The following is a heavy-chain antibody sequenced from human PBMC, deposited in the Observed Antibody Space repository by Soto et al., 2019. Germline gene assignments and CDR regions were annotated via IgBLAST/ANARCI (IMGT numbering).Heavy chain of an antibody. CDR2: ISWDGGST. CDR3: AKGGCGYSGYDSLFDY. J-gene: IGHJ4*02. V-gene: IGHV3-43*01. CDR1: GFTFDDYT. D-gene: IGHD5-12*01. Sequence: GGSLRLSCAASGFTFDDYTMHWVRQAPGKGLEWVSLISWDGGSTYYADSVNGGFTISRDNSKNSLYLQMNSLRTEDTALYYCAKGGCGYSGYDSLFDYWGQGTLVTVSS.